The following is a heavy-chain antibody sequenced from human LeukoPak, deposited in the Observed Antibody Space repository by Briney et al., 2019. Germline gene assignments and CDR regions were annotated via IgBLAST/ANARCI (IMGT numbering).Heavy chain of an antibody. CDR2: IYPGDSDT. CDR3: ARHALLLDNSRLYYFDY. J-gene: IGHJ4*02. V-gene: IGHV5-51*01. Sequence: GESLKISCTGSGYSFTNYWIGWVRQMPGKGLEWMGIIYPGDSDTRYSPSFQGQVTISADKSISTAYLQWSSLKASDTAMYYCARHALLLDNSRLYYFDYWGQGTLVTVSS. CDR1: GYSFTNYW. D-gene: IGHD6-13*01.